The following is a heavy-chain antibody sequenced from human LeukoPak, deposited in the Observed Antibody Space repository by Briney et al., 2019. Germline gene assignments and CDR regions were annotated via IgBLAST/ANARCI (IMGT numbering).Heavy chain of an antibody. D-gene: IGHD3-10*01. J-gene: IGHJ6*02. CDR1: GYSFNSHH. CDR2: NFFHDGTT. CDR3: ARDSGNYHYDMDV. Sequence: GASVKVSCKTSGYSFNSHHVHWVRQAPGQGLDWMGINFFHDGTTSNTQKFPGRLTMTRDTSTSTVYMELSSLRSEDTAVYYCARDSGNYHYDMDVWGHGTTVIVSS. V-gene: IGHV1-46*02.